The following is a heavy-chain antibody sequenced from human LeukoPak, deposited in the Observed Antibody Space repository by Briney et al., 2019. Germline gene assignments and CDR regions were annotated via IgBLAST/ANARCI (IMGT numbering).Heavy chain of an antibody. J-gene: IGHJ3*02. D-gene: IGHD2-8*02. CDR2: INWNGGST. Sequence: PGGSLRLSCAASGFTFDDYGMSWVRQAPGKGLEWVSGINWNGGSTGYADSVKGRFTVSRDNAKNSVYLQMNGLRTEDTAIYYCAGAWSRVDGFDIWGQGTMVTVSS. CDR3: AGAWSRVDGFDI. V-gene: IGHV3-20*04. CDR1: GFTFDDYG.